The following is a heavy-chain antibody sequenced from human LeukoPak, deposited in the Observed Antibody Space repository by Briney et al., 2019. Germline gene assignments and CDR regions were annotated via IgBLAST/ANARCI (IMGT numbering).Heavy chain of an antibody. D-gene: IGHD1-26*01. CDR1: GGSFSGYY. Sequence: SETLSLTCAVYGGSFSGYYWSWIRQPPGKGLEWIGEINHSGSTNYNPSLKSRVTISVDTSKNQFSLKLSSVTAADTAVYYCARGPTVGATFFDYWGQGALVTVSS. CDR2: INHSGST. J-gene: IGHJ4*02. V-gene: IGHV4-34*01. CDR3: ARGPTVGATFFDY.